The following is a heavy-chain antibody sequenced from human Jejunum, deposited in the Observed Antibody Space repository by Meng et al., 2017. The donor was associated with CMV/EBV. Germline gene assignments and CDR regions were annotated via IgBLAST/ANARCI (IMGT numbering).Heavy chain of an antibody. CDR2: ISAYNGNT. J-gene: IGHJ6*02. V-gene: IGHV1-18*01. CDR3: ARSGKTGTLLPLGYYSYGMDV. CDR1: YG. D-gene: IGHD1-7*01. Sequence: YGISWVRQATGQGLEWMGWISAYNGNTNYAQKLQGRVTMTTDTSTSTAYMELRSLRSDDTAVYYCARSGKTGTLLPLGYYSYGMDVWGQGTTVTVSS.